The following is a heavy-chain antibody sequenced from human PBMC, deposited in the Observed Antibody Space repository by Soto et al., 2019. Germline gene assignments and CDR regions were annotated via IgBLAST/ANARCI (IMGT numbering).Heavy chain of an antibody. V-gene: IGHV3-7*03. CDR2: IKQDGCEK. CDR1: GFTFSSYW. Sequence: GGSLRLSCVTAGFTFSSYWMSWVRQAPGKGLEWVANIKQDGCEKYYVDSVKGRFTISRDNAKNSLYLQMNSLRAEDTAVYYCARSPGYYDSSGYYHYFDYWGQGTLVTVSS. J-gene: IGHJ4*02. CDR3: ARSPGYYDSSGYYHYFDY. D-gene: IGHD3-22*01.